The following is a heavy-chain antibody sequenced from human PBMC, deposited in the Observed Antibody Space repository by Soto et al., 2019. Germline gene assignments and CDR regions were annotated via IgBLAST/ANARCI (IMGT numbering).Heavy chain of an antibody. CDR3: ARNGAAAGTQYYFDY. D-gene: IGHD6-13*01. CDR1: GFTVSSNY. CDR2: IYSGGST. J-gene: IGHJ4*02. Sequence: EVQLVESGGGLIQPGGSLILSCAASGFTVSSNYMSWVRQAPGKGLEWVSVIYSGGSTYYADSVKGRFTISRDNTKNTLYLQMNSLRAEDTAVYYCARNGAAAGTQYYFDYWGQGTLVTVSS. V-gene: IGHV3-53*01.